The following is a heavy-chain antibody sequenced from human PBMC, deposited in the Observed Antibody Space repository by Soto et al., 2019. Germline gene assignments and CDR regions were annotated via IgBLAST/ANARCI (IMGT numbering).Heavy chain of an antibody. Sequence: QVQLVESGGGVVQPGRSLRLSCAASGFTFSSYAMHWVRQAPGKGLEWVAVISYDGSNKYYADSVKGRFTISRDNSKXXXXXXXXXXXXXXXXXXXXXXXXXXXXXTXWFDYWGQGTLVTVSS. CDR1: GFTFSSYA. D-gene: IGHD4-4*01. CDR3: XXXXXXXXXTXWFDY. V-gene: IGHV3-30-3*01. J-gene: IGHJ4*02. CDR2: ISYDGSNK.